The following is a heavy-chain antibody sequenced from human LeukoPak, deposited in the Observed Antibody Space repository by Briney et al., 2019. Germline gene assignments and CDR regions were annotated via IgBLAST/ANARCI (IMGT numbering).Heavy chain of an antibody. V-gene: IGHV4-59*08. D-gene: IGHD3-16*02. CDR1: GGSISSYY. CDR2: IYYSGST. J-gene: IGHJ4*02. Sequence: SETLSLTCTVSGGSISSYYWSWIRQPPGKGLERIGYIYYSGSTNYNPSLKSRVTISVDTSKNQFSLKLSSVTAADTAVYYCARHIARDYVWGSYRGGAGFDYWGQGTLVTVSS. CDR3: ARHIARDYVWGSYRGGAGFDY.